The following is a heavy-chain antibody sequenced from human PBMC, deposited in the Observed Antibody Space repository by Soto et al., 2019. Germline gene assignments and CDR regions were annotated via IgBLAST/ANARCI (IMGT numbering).Heavy chain of an antibody. CDR3: ARATQPGSGCCGY. Sequence: QVQLVQSGAEVKEPGASVKVSCKASGYTFSNYYMHWVRQAPGQGLELMGVINPSGGSTTYAHKFRRRVTMTRDTATNTVNMELSSPSSEATDVYYCARATQPGSGCCGYWGQGTLVTVSS. J-gene: IGHJ4*02. CDR2: INPSGGST. D-gene: IGHD3-10*01. CDR1: GYTFSNYY. V-gene: IGHV1-46*01.